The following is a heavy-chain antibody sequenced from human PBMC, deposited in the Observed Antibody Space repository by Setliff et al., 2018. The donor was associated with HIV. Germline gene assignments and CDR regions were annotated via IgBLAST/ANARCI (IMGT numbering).Heavy chain of an antibody. CDR3: ARRERVVGATFFDY. V-gene: IGHV5-51*01. CDR1: GYIFSIYW. J-gene: IGHJ4*02. Sequence: PGESLKISCQGSGYIFSIYWIGWVRQMPGKGLEWMGTIYPGDSDTKYSPSFQGQVTISADKSIKTVYLQWSSLKASDTAMYYWARRERVVGATFFDYWGQGTLVTVSS. D-gene: IGHD2-15*01. CDR2: IYPGDSDT.